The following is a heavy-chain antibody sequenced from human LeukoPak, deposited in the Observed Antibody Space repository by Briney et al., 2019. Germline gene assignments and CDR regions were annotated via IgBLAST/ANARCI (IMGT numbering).Heavy chain of an antibody. Sequence: PSQTLSLTCAVSGGSISSGGYSWSWLRQPPGKGLEWIGYIYHSGSTYYNPSLKSRVTISVDRSKNQFSLELSSVTAADTAVYYCARGPLYYYDSSGYYSPYYFDYWGQGTLVTVSS. J-gene: IGHJ4*02. D-gene: IGHD3-22*01. CDR2: IYHSGST. V-gene: IGHV4-30-2*01. CDR3: ARGPLYYYDSSGYYSPYYFDY. CDR1: GGSISSGGYS.